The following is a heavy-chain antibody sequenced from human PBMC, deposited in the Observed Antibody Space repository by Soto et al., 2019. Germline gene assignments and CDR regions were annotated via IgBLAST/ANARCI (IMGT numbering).Heavy chain of an antibody. CDR2: INAGNGNT. V-gene: IGHV1-3*01. CDR1: GYTFTSYA. J-gene: IGHJ4*02. D-gene: IGHD6-19*01. CDR3: ARAVAVPADFDY. Sequence: ASVKVSCKASGYTFTSYAMHWVRQAPGQRLEWMGRINAGNGNTKYSQKFQGRVTITRDTSASTAYMELSSLRSEDTAVYYCARAVAVPADFDYWGQGTLVTVSS.